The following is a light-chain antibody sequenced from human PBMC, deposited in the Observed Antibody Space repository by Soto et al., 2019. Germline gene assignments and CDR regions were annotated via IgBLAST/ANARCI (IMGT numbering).Light chain of an antibody. CDR3: ATWDDSLSGYV. J-gene: IGLJ1*01. V-gene: IGLV1-47*02. Sequence: QSVLAQPPSASGTPGQRVSISCSVSRSTIGSNYVFWYQQLPGAAPKLLIHTNNQRPSGVPDRFSGSKSGTSASLAISGLRSEDAADYFCATWDDSLSGYVFGTATKLTVL. CDR1: RSTIGSNY. CDR2: TNN.